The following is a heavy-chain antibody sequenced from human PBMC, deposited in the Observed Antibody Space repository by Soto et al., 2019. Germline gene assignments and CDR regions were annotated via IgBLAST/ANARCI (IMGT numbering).Heavy chain of an antibody. CDR3: AKDHDYYDSSGYYPSNYGMDV. Sequence: PGGSLRLSCAASGFTFSSYGMHWVRQAPGKGLEWVAVIWYDGSNKYYADSVKGRFTIYRDNSKNTLYLQMNSLRAEDTAVYYCAKDHDYYDSSGYYPSNYGMDVWGQGTTVTVSS. V-gene: IGHV3-30*02. D-gene: IGHD3-22*01. CDR1: GFTFSSYG. J-gene: IGHJ6*02. CDR2: IWYDGSNK.